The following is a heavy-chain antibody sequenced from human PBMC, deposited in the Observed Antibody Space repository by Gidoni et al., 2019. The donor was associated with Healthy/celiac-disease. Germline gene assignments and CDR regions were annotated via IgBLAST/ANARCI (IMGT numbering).Heavy chain of an antibody. J-gene: IGHJ5*02. CDR2: IYYSGST. CDR1: GGSISSSTYY. V-gene: IGHV4-39*07. D-gene: IGHD6-19*01. CDR3: ARDFKQWLVPKGGKSFDP. Sequence: QLQLQESGPGLVKPSETLSLTCTVPGGSISSSTYYWGWIRQPPGKGLEWIGSIYYSGSTYYNPSLKSRVTISVDTSKNQFSLKLSSVTAADTAVYYCARDFKQWLVPKGGKSFDPWGQGTLVTVSS.